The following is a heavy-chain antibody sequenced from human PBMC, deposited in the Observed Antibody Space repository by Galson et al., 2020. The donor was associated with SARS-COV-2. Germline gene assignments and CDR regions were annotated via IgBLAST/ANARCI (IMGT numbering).Heavy chain of an antibody. CDR3: ATLAGVPAANYFYYGMDV. V-gene: IGHV3-9*01. CDR2: ISWNSGSI. D-gene: IGHD2-2*01. J-gene: IGHJ6*02. CDR1: GFNFDDYA. Sequence: SLRLSCAASGFNFDDYAMHWVRQAPGKGLEWVSGISWNSGSIGYADSVKGRFTISRDNAKNSLYLQMNSLRAEDTALYYCATLAGVPAANYFYYGMDVWGQGTTVTVSS.